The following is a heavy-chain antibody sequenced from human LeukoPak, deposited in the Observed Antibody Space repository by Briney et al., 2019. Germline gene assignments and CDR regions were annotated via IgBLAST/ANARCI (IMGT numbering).Heavy chain of an antibody. V-gene: IGHV4-4*09. D-gene: IGHD6-13*01. Sequence: SETLSLTCTVSGGSISSYYWSWIRQPPGKGLEWIGYIYTSGSTNYNPSLKSRVTISVDTSKNQFSLKLSSVTAADTAVYYCARSYSSSWLYFDYWGQGTLVTVSP. CDR2: IYTSGST. CDR1: GGSISSYY. CDR3: ARSYSSSWLYFDY. J-gene: IGHJ4*02.